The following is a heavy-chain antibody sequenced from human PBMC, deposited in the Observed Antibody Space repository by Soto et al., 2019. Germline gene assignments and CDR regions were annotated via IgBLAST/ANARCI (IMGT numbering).Heavy chain of an antibody. CDR2: IFHSGSV. V-gene: IGHV4-59*10. D-gene: IGHD3-16*01. CDR3: ARCLSRNLNWFDP. Sequence: SETLSRTCAVSGGSISNYYWTWIRQPAGKGLEWIGCIFHSGSVSYNPSLKSRVTMSVDTSRNQFSLNLKSMTAADAAVYYCARCLSRNLNWFDPWGQGTLVTVSS. J-gene: IGHJ5*02. CDR1: GGSISNYY.